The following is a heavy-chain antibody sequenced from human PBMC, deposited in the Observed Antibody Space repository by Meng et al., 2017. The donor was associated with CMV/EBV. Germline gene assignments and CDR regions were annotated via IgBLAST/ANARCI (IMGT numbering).Heavy chain of an antibody. D-gene: IGHD1-26*01. Sequence: GESLKISCAASGFTFSSYSMNWVRQAPGKGLEWVSSISSSSSYIYYADSVKGRFTISRDNAKNSLYLQMNSLRAEDTAVYYCARDGVGATTGFDYWGQGTLVTVSS. V-gene: IGHV3-21*01. CDR2: ISSSSSYI. J-gene: IGHJ4*02. CDR3: ARDGVGATTGFDY. CDR1: GFTFSSYS.